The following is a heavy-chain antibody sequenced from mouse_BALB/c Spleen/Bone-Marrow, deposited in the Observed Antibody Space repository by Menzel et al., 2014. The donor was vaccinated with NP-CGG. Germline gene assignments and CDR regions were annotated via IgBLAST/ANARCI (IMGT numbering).Heavy chain of an antibody. CDR3: ARGPFITTVHYYAMDY. D-gene: IGHD1-2*01. J-gene: IGHJ4*01. CDR2: IWAGGST. Sequence: VQRVESGPGLVAPSQSLSITCTVSGFSLTSYGVHWVRQPPGKGLEWLGVIWAGGSTNYNSALMSRLSISKDNSKSQVFLKMNSLQTDGTAMYYCARGPFITTVHYYAMDYWGQGTSVTVSS. CDR1: GFSLTSYG. V-gene: IGHV2-9*02.